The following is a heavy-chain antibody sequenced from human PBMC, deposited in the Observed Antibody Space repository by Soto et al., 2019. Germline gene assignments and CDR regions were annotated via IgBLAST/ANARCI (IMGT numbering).Heavy chain of an antibody. V-gene: IGHV1-18*01. CDR2: ISAYNGNT. J-gene: IGHJ6*02. Sequence: ASVNVSCKASGYTFTSYGSSWVRQAPGQGLEWMGWISAYNGNTNYAQKLQGRVTMTTDTSTSTAYMELRSLRSDDTAVYYCARIAVAGYYYYYGMDVWGQGTTVTVSS. CDR3: ARIAVAGYYYYYGMDV. CDR1: GYTFTSYG. D-gene: IGHD6-19*01.